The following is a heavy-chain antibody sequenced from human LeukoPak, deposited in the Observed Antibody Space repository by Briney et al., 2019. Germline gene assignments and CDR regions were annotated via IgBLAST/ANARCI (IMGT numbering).Heavy chain of an antibody. D-gene: IGHD6-19*01. CDR2: ISYDGSNK. CDR1: GFTFSSYG. CDR3: AKIAVAGSYGMDV. V-gene: IGHV3-30*18. Sequence: QPGRSLRLSFAASGFTFSSYGMHSVRQAPGKGLEWVAVISYDGSNKYYAASVKGPFTISRDNSKNPVSLQMNSLRAEDTAVYYCAKIAVAGSYGMDVWGQGTTVTVSS. J-gene: IGHJ6*02.